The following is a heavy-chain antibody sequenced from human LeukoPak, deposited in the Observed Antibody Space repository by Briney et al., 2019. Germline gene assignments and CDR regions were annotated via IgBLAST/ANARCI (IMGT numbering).Heavy chain of an antibody. CDR3: ARDLRNIVVVPAAPVFGFDI. Sequence: PGGPLTLSCAASGFTFSSYGMHWVRQPPGKGLEWVADIWYGGSNKYYADSVQGRFTISRDNSKNTLFLQISSLRAEDTAVYHCARDLRNIVVVPAAPVFGFDIWGEGTMVTVS. V-gene: IGHV3-33*08. J-gene: IGHJ3*02. CDR1: GFTFSSYG. CDR2: IWYGGSNK. D-gene: IGHD2-2*01.